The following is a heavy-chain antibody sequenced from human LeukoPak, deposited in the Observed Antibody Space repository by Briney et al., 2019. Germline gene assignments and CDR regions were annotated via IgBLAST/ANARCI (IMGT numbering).Heavy chain of an antibody. J-gene: IGHJ4*02. CDR1: GFTFSSYW. V-gene: IGHV3-11*01. CDR2: ISSSGSTI. CDR3: ASGVYYDSSGNFDY. D-gene: IGHD3-22*01. Sequence: AGGSLRLSCAASGFTFSSYWMSWIRQAPGKGLEWVSYISSSGSTIYYEDSVKGRFTISRDNAKNSLYLQMNSLRAEDTAVYYCASGVYYDSSGNFDYWGQGTLVTVSS.